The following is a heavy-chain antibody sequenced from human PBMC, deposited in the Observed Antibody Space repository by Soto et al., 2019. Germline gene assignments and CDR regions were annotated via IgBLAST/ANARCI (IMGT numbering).Heavy chain of an antibody. CDR1: GYTFTSYD. CDR3: ARVRLGCSSTSCRLTYYYMDV. CDR2: MNPNSGNT. D-gene: IGHD2-2*01. J-gene: IGHJ6*03. V-gene: IGHV1-8*01. Sequence: ASVKVSCKASGYTFTSYDINWVRQATGQGLEWMGWMNPNSGNTGYAQKFQGRVTMTRNTSISTAYMELSSLRSEDTAVYYCARVRLGCSSTSCRLTYYYMDVWGKGTTVTVSS.